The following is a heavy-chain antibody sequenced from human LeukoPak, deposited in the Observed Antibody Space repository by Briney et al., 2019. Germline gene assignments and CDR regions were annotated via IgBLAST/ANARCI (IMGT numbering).Heavy chain of an antibody. V-gene: IGHV3-30*04. J-gene: IGHJ4*02. D-gene: IGHD6-19*01. CDR3: ARDHPAEYSSGWYITYYFDY. CDR2: ISYDGSNK. Sequence: GRSLRLSCAASGFTFSSYAMHWVRQAPGKGLEWVAVISYDGSNKYYADSVKGRFTISRDNSKNTLYLQMNSLRAEDTAVYYCARDHPAEYSSGWYITYYFDYWGQGTLVTVSS. CDR1: GFTFSSYA.